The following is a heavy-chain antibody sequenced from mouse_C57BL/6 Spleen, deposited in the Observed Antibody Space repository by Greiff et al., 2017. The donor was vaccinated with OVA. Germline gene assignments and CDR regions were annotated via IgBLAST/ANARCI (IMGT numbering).Heavy chain of an antibody. CDR1: GFTFSSYA. J-gene: IGHJ1*03. CDR3: TSLYCGSSYGWYFDV. D-gene: IGHD1-1*01. Sequence: EVQGVESGEGLVKPGGSLKLSCAASGFTFSSYAMSWVRQTPEKRLEWVAYISSGSDYIYYADTVKGRFTISRDNARNTLYLQMSSLKSEDTAMYYCTSLYCGSSYGWYFDVWGTGTTVTVSS. V-gene: IGHV5-9-1*02. CDR2: ISSGSDYI.